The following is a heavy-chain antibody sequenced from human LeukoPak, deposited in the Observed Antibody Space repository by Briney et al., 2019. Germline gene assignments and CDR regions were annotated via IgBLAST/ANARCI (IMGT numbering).Heavy chain of an antibody. D-gene: IGHD6-19*01. CDR1: GGSISSSSYY. J-gene: IGHJ4*02. V-gene: IGHV4-39*01. CDR2: IYYSGST. CDR3: ARHQAVAGLDY. Sequence: PSETLSLTCTVSGGSISSSSYYWGWIRQPPGKGLEWIGSIYYSGSTYYNPSLKSRVTISVDTSKNQFSLKLSSVTAADTAVYYCARHQAVAGLDYWGQGTLVTVSS.